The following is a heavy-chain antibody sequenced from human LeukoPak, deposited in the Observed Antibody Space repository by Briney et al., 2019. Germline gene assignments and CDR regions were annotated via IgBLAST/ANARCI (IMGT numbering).Heavy chain of an antibody. J-gene: IGHJ4*02. V-gene: IGHV3-74*01. Sequence: GGSLRLSCAASGFTFHDYDMHWVRQAPGKTLVWVSRINSDGSNTNYADSVKGRFTISRDNAKNTLFLQMNSLRAEDTAVYYCATDVAAPCWGQGTLVTVSS. CDR1: GFTFHDYD. D-gene: IGHD6-6*01. CDR2: INSDGSNT. CDR3: ATDVAAPC.